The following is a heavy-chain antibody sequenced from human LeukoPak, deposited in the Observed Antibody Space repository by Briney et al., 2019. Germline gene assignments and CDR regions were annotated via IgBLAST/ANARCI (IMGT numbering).Heavy chain of an antibody. V-gene: IGHV3-53*01. J-gene: IGHJ4*02. CDR3: ARGGQQLLDYFDY. Sequence: GGSLRLSCAASGFTVSSNYMSWVRQAPGKGLEWVSVIYSGGSTYYADSVKGRFTISRDNSKNTPYLQMNSLRAEDTAVYYCARGGQQLLDYFDYWGQGTLVTVSS. CDR2: IYSGGST. D-gene: IGHD6-13*01. CDR1: GFTVSSNY.